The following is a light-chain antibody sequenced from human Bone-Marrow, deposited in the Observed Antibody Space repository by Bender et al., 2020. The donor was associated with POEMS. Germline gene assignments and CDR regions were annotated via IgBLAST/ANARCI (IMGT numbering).Light chain of an antibody. CDR3: SSYTSSITVL. CDR1: SSDVGRYNY. J-gene: IGLJ2*01. CDR2: DVT. Sequence: QSALTQPPSASGSAGQSVTISCTGTSSDVGRYNYVSWYQQYPGKAPKLLIYDVTNRPSGVSDRFSGSKSGNTASLTISGLQAEDEADYYCSSYTSSITVLFGGGTKLTVL. V-gene: IGLV2-14*03.